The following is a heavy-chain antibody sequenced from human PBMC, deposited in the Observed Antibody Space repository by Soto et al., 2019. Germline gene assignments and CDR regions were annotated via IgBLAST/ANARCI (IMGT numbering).Heavy chain of an antibody. Sequence: GGSPRLSCAASGFTFSSYAMSWVRQAPGKGLEWVSAISGSGGSTYYADSVKGRFTISRDNSKNTLYLQMNSLRAEDTAVYYCAKGRNNYYDSSGRRDAFDIWGQGTMVTVSS. D-gene: IGHD3-22*01. J-gene: IGHJ3*02. CDR2: ISGSGGST. V-gene: IGHV3-23*01. CDR3: AKGRNNYYDSSGRRDAFDI. CDR1: GFTFSSYA.